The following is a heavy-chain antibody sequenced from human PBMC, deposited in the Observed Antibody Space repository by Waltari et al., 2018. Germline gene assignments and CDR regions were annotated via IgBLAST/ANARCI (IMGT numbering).Heavy chain of an antibody. V-gene: IGHV3-30*02. J-gene: IGHJ4*02. CDR2: IQYDGSNK. Sequence: QVQLVESGGGVVQPGGSLRPSCAACGFTFGGYGMHWVRQAPGKGLEWVAFIQYDGSNKYYADSVKGRFTISRDNSKNTLYLQMNSLRAEDTAVYYCAKERSGYDFFDYWGQGTLVTVSS. CDR3: AKERSGYDFFDY. D-gene: IGHD5-12*01. CDR1: GFTFGGYG.